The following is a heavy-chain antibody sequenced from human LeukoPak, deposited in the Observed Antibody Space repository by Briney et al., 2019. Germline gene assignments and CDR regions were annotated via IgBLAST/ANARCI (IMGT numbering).Heavy chain of an antibody. CDR1: GGSISSYY. V-gene: IGHV4-4*07. CDR2: IYTSGST. Sequence: SETLSLTCTVSGGSISSYYWSWIRQPAGKGLEWIGRIYTSGSTNYNPSLKSRVTMSVDTSKNQFSLKLSSVTAADTAVYYCARESRSRSRWLVRTNWFDPWGQGTLVTVSS. CDR3: ARESRSRSRWLVRTNWFDP. J-gene: IGHJ5*02. D-gene: IGHD6-19*01.